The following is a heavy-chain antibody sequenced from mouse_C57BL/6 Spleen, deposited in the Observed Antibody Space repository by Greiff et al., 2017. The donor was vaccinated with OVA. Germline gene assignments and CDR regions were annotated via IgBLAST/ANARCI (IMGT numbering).Heavy chain of an antibody. CDR2: IDPETGGT. CDR3: TREGYYYGSSSAWFAY. CDR1: GYTFTDYE. D-gene: IGHD1-1*01. Sequence: VQLQQSGAELVRPGASVTLSCKASGYTFTDYEMHWVKQTPVHGLEWIGAIDPETGGTAYNQKFKGKAILTADKSSSTAYMERRSLTSEDSAVYYCTREGYYYGSSSAWFAYWGQGTLVTVSA. J-gene: IGHJ3*01. V-gene: IGHV1-15*01.